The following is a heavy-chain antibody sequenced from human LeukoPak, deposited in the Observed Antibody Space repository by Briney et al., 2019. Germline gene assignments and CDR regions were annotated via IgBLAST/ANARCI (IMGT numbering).Heavy chain of an antibody. CDR3: ARRSRIAAPSQRVYYYYYMDV. CDR2: IYPGDSDT. V-gene: IGHV5-51*01. J-gene: IGHJ6*03. CDR1: GCSFTSYW. D-gene: IGHD6-6*01. Sequence: GESLKISCKGSGCSFTSYWIGWVRQMPGKGLEWMGIIYPGDSDTRYSPSFQGQVTISADKSISTAYLQWSSLKASDTAMYYCARRSRIAAPSQRVYYYYYMDVWGKGTTVTVSS.